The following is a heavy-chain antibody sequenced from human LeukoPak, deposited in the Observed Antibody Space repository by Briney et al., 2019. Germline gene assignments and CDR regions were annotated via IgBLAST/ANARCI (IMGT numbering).Heavy chain of an antibody. CDR2: IDASDSYT. J-gene: IGHJ5*02. CDR3: ARHVLYSYGPQWWFDP. CDR1: GYSFTNYR. V-gene: IGHV5-10-1*01. D-gene: IGHD5-18*01. Sequence: GEPLRISCKGSGYSFTNYRISWVRHMPGRGLEWMGWIDASDSYTNYSPSFQGYVTISADKSSSTAYLQWSSLKASDTAIYYCARHVLYSYGPQWWFDPWGQGTLVTVSS.